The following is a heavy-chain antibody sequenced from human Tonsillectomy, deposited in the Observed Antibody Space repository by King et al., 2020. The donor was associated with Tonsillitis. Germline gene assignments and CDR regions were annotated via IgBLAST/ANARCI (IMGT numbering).Heavy chain of an antibody. CDR2: IYYSGST. J-gene: IGHJ5*02. CDR1: GDSISSYY. Sequence: QVQLQESGPGLVKPSETLSLTCTVSGDSISSYYWSWIRQPPGKGLEWIGYIYYSGSTNYNPSLKSRVTSSVDTSKNQFSLKLTSVTAADTAVYFCARAGRSTSAWLGWFDPWGQGTLVTVSS. CDR3: ARAGRSTSAWLGWFDP. V-gene: IGHV4-59*01. D-gene: IGHD6-19*01.